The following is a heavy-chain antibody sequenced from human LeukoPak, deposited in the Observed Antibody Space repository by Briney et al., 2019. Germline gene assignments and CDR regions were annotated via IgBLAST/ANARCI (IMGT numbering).Heavy chain of an antibody. V-gene: IGHV3-23*01. CDR1: GFTFSSCA. Sequence: GGSLRLSCAASGFTFSSCAMNWVRQAPGKGLEWVSVISGSGGSTYYADSVKGRFTISRDNSKNTLYLQMNSLRAEDTAVYYCASCSGGSCYPTNWGQGILVTVSS. D-gene: IGHD2-15*01. J-gene: IGHJ4*02. CDR3: ASCSGGSCYPTN. CDR2: ISGSGGST.